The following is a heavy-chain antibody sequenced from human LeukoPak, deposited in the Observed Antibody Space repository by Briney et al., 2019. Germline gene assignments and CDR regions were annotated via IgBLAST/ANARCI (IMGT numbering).Heavy chain of an antibody. J-gene: IGHJ1*01. Sequence: SETLSLTCTVSGGSISSYYWSWIRQPPGKGLEWIGYIYYSGSTNYNPSLKSRVTISVDTSKNQFSLKLSSVTAADTAVYYCARDGEYYDSSGSYEGGFQHWGQGTLVTVSS. CDR1: GGSISSYY. V-gene: IGHV4-59*01. D-gene: IGHD3-22*01. CDR3: ARDGEYYDSSGSYEGGFQH. CDR2: IYYSGST.